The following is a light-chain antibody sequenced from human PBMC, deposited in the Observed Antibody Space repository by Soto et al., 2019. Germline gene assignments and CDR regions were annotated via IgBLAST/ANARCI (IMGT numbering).Light chain of an antibody. CDR3: CSYAGSSTYV. V-gene: IGLV2-23*02. J-gene: IGLJ1*01. CDR2: EVS. Sequence: QSALTQPASVSGSPGQSITISCTGTSSDVGSYNLVSWYQQHPGKAPKLMIYEVSKRPSGVSHRFSGSKSGNTASLTISGLQDEDEDDYYCCSYAGSSTYVFGPGTKVTVL. CDR1: SSDVGSYNL.